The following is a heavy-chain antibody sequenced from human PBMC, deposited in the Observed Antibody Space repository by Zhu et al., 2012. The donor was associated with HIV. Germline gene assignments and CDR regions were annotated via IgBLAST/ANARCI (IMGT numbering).Heavy chain of an antibody. CDR2: INTNTGNP. V-gene: IGHV7-4-1*02. J-gene: IGHJ1*01. Sequence: QVQLVQSGSELKKPGASVMVSCKASGYALTAYAMNWVRQAPGQGLEWMGWINTNTGNPTYAQGFTGRYVFSLDTSVSTAYLQISSLKAEDTAVYYCARGFTPRRVSEYFQYWARAPWSPSPQ. CDR1: GYALTAYA. CDR3: ARGFTPRRVSEYFQY.